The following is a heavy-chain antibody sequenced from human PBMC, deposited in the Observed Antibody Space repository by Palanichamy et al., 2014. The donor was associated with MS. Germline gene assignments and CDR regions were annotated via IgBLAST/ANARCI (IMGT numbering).Heavy chain of an antibody. Sequence: EVQLVEVWGRLGTAWQVPETLRVQPLDSPLMIMPCTGSGKLQGRAWSGVSGISWNSGSIGYADSVKGRFTISRDNAKNSLYLQMNSLRAEDTALYYCAKGASSWGSGSYAAYYGMDVWGQGTTVTVSS. CDR1: DSPLMIMP. D-gene: IGHD3-10*01. CDR2: ISWNSGSI. V-gene: IGHV3-9*01. J-gene: IGHJ6*02. CDR3: AKGASSWGSGSYAAYYGMDV.